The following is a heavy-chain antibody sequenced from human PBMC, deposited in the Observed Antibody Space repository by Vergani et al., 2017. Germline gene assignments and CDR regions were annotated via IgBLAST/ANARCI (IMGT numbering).Heavy chain of an antibody. J-gene: IGHJ6*02. CDR3: AREVAYGMDV. Sequence: QVQLQESGPGLVKPSETLSLTCTVSGGSISSYYWSWIRQPPGKGLEWIGYISNSGSTNYNPSLKSRVTISVDSSKNQFSLKLRSVTAADTAVYYCAREVAYGMDVWGQGTTVTVSS. V-gene: IGHV4-59*01. CDR1: GGSISSYY. D-gene: IGHD2-15*01. CDR2: ISNSGST.